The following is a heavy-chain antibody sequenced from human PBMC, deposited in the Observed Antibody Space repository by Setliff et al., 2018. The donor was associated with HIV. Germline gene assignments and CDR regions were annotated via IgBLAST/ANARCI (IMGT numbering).Heavy chain of an antibody. CDR1: GFTFGDYA. CDR2: LSGSGGST. V-gene: IGHV3-23*01. D-gene: IGHD3-10*01. CDR3: AQAQTSVSGSYYQYLQH. J-gene: IGHJ1*01. Sequence: GGSLRLSGTDSGFTFGDYAMTWVRQAPGKGLEWVSSLSGSGGSTYYADSVKGRFTISRDNSKNTLYLRMNSLRAEDTAVYYCAQAQTSVSGSYYQYLQHWGQGTLVTVSS.